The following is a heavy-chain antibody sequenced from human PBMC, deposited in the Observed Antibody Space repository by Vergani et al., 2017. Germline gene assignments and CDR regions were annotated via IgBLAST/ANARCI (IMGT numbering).Heavy chain of an antibody. CDR2: ISSSSSTI. J-gene: IGHJ6*02. V-gene: IGHV3-48*02. D-gene: IGHD1-26*01. Sequence: EVQLVESGGGLVKPGGSLRLSCAASGFTFSSYSMNWVRQAPGKGLEWVSYISSSSSTIYYADSVKGRFTISRDNAKNSLYLQMNSLRDEDTAVYYCARDRWELGSSPYYYYGMDVWGQGTTVTVSS. CDR3: ARDRWELGSSPYYYYGMDV. CDR1: GFTFSSYS.